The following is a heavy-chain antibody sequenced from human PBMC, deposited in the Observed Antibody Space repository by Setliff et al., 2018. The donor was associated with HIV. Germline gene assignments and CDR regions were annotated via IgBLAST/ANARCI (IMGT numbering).Heavy chain of an antibody. CDR1: RDSIRNGAYY. D-gene: IGHD3-16*01. CDR2: IYYSGSA. J-gene: IGHJ4*02. CDR3: ARGSKGGFFDY. V-gene: IGHV4-39*07. Sequence: SETLSLTCTVSRDSIRNGAYYWGWIRQPPGKGLEWIGSIYYSGSAYYNPSLKSRVTMSVDASKNLVSLNLNSVTAADTAIYYCARGSKGGFFDYWGQGTLVTVSS.